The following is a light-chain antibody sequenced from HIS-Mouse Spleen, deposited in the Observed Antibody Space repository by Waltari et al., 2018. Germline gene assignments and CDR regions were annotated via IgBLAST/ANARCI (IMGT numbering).Light chain of an antibody. J-gene: IGKJ2*01. CDR3: QQYGSASYT. CDR2: GAC. Sequence: EIVLTQSPCTLSLSPGERATLSCRAGQSVSSSYLAWYLQKPGQAPRLLLYGACSRATGLPDGFSGSGSGTDVTLTISSLEPEDFAVYYCQQYGSASYTFGQWPTLEIK. V-gene: IGKV3-20*01. CDR1: QSVSSSY.